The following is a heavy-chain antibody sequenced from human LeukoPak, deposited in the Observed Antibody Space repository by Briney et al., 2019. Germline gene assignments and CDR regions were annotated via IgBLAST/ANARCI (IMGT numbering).Heavy chain of an antibody. CDR2: ISSRSATI. V-gene: IGHV3-48*01. Sequence: PGGSLRLSCAASGFTFSNYDMYWVRQAPGKGLEWVSYISSRSATIYYADSVKGRFTISRDNAKNSLSLQMNSLRAEDTAVYYCTTPVLTGEYYWGQGTLVTVSS. J-gene: IGHJ4*02. CDR3: TTPVLTGEYY. D-gene: IGHD4/OR15-4a*01. CDR1: GFTFSNYD.